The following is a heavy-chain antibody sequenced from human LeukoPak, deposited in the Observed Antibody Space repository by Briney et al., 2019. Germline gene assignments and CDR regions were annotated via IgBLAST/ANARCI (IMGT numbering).Heavy chain of an antibody. Sequence: SETLSLTCTVSGRSISSFYLSCIRQPPGKGLEWIGYIYYSGSTNYNPSLRSRVTMSVDTYKKQFSAKLSSVGAAETAVDYYAAHVVLSSVLFHACDIWGEGTMVTVSS. CDR3: AAHVVLSSVLFHACDI. J-gene: IGHJ3*02. V-gene: IGHV4-59*08. CDR2: IYYSGST. CDR1: GRSISSFY. D-gene: IGHD3-22*01.